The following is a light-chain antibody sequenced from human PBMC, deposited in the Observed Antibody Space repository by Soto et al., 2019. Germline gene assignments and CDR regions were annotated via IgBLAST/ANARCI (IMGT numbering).Light chain of an antibody. Sequence: EIVVTQAPASLSSSPPDRPTLSFRASQSVSSNLAWYQQKPGQAPRLLIYGASTRATGIPARFSGSGSGTEFTLTISSLQSEDFAVYYCQQRRHWPSFGQGTRLEIK. V-gene: IGKV3-15*01. J-gene: IGKJ5*01. CDR2: GAS. CDR3: QQRRHWPS. CDR1: QSVSSN.